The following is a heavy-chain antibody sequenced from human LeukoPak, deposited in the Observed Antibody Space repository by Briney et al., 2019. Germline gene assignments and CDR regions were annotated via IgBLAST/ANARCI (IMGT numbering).Heavy chain of an antibody. V-gene: IGHV4-39*02. CDR3: ARETGLRLGELSTHFDY. CDR1: GGSICSSSYY. Sequence: SETLSLTCTVSGGSICSSSYYWGWIRQPPGKGREWIGSIYYSGSTYYNPSLKSRVTISLDKSKNHFSLKLSSVTAADTAVYYCARETGLRLGELSTHFDYWGQGTLVTVSS. CDR2: IYYSGST. J-gene: IGHJ4*02. D-gene: IGHD3-16*02.